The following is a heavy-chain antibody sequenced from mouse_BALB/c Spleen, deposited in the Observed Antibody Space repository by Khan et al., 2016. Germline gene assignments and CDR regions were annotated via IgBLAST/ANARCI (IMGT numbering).Heavy chain of an antibody. D-gene: IGHD2-14*01. Sequence: EVELVESGGGLVQPGGSLKLSCAASGFTFSTYAMSWVRQTPDKRLELVATINSNGGSTYYPDNLKGRFTISRDNAKNPLYLQTSSLESENASISSGAKVRRAVDYWGQGTSVTVSS. CDR3: AKVRRAVDY. CDR1: GFTFSTYA. J-gene: IGHJ4*01. V-gene: IGHV5-6-3*01. CDR2: INSNGGST.